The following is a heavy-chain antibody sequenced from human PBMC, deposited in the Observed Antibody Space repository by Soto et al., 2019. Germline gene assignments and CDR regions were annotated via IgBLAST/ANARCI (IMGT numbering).Heavy chain of an antibody. J-gene: IGHJ4*02. CDR1: GFRFSDFY. D-gene: IGHD2-21*01. CDR2: ISTSGSNT. Sequence: GGSLRLSCAASGFRFSDFYMTWIRQAPGKGLEWVSHISTSGSNTNYADSVKGRFTVSRDNANNALYLEMDNLRVEDTALYFCARDRDTYGHGFFDYWGQGSLVTVSS. CDR3: ARDRDTYGHGFFDY. V-gene: IGHV3-11*05.